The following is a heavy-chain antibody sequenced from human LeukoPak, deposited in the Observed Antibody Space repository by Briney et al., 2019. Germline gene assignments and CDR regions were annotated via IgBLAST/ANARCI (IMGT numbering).Heavy chain of an antibody. Sequence: GGSLRLSCAASGFTFSSYWMNWARQAPGKGLEWVASINHNGNVNYYVDSVKGRFTISRDNAKNSLYLQMSNLRAEDTAVYYCAGGSGGSYYFDYWGQGTLVTFSS. D-gene: IGHD2-15*01. CDR1: GFTFSSYW. CDR3: AGGSGGSYYFDY. V-gene: IGHV3-7*03. J-gene: IGHJ4*02. CDR2: INHNGNVN.